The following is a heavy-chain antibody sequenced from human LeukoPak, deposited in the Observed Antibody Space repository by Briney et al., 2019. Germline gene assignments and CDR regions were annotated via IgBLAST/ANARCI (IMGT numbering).Heavy chain of an antibody. J-gene: IGHJ4*02. CDR3: ARTITAGRYNDY. CDR2: IYYSEST. CDR1: GSSISSHY. Sequence: PSETLSLTCTVSGSSISSHYWSWIRQPPGKGLEWIGYIYYSESTNYNPSLKSRVTISVDTSKNQFSLKLSSVTAADTAVYYCARTITAGRYNDYWGQGTLVTVSS. V-gene: IGHV4-59*11. D-gene: IGHD6-6*01.